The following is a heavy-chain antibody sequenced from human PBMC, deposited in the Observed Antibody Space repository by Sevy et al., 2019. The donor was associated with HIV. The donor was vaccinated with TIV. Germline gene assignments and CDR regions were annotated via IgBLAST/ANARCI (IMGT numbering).Heavy chain of an antibody. V-gene: IGHV3-21*01. CDR1: GFTFSSYS. J-gene: IGHJ6*02. D-gene: IGHD5-12*01. CDR3: ARARPLGSGYSGYDFDLYYCYGLDV. CDR2: ISSTSSYI. Sequence: GGSLRLSCAASGFTFSSYSMNWVRQAPGKGLEWVSSISSTSSYICYADSVKGRFTISRDNAKNSLYLQMNSLRAEDTAVYYCARARPLGSGYSGYDFDLYYCYGLDVWGQGTTVTVSS.